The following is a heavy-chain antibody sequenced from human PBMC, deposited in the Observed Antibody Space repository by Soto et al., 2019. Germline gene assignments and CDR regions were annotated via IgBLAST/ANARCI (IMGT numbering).Heavy chain of an antibody. J-gene: IGHJ2*01. V-gene: IGHV1-69*01. CDR2: IIPIFGTA. Sequence: QVQLVQSGAEVKKPGSSVKVSCKASGGTFSSYAISWVRQAPGQGLEWMGGIIPIFGTANYAQKFQGRVTITADESTSTGYMEMSSLRSEDTAVYYCARADSNYVRDWYFDLWVRGTLVTVSS. CDR3: ARADSNYVRDWYFDL. D-gene: IGHD4-4*01. CDR1: GGTFSSYA.